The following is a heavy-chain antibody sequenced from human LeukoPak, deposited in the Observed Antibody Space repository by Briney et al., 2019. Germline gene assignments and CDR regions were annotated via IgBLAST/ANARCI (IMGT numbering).Heavy chain of an antibody. J-gene: IGHJ4*02. V-gene: IGHV3-9*01. D-gene: IGHD2-2*01. CDR1: GFTFDDYA. CDR3: ARAPTVLVGYCSSSSCQADY. CDR2: ISWNSGST. Sequence: PGRSLRLSCAASGFTFDDYAMHWVRQAPGKGLEWVSGISWNSGSTYYADSVKGRFTISRDNAENSLYLQMNSLRVEDTAVYYCARAPTVLVGYCSSSSCQADYWGQGTLVTVSS.